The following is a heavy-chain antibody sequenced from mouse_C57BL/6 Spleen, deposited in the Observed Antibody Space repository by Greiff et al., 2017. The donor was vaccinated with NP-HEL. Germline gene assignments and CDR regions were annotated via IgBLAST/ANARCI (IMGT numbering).Heavy chain of an antibody. CDR1: GYSITSGYY. J-gene: IGHJ2*01. CDR2: ISYDGSN. Sequence: EVKLLESGPGLVKPSQSLSLTCSVTGYSITSGYYWNWIRQFPGNKLEWMGYISYDGSNNYNTSLKNRISITRDTSKNQFLLKLNSVTTEDTATYYCARASYYGSIFDYWGQGTTLTVSS. CDR3: ARASYYGSIFDY. V-gene: IGHV3-6*01. D-gene: IGHD1-1*01.